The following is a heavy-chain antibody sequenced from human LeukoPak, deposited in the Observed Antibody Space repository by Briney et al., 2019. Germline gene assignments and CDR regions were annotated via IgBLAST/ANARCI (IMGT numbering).Heavy chain of an antibody. V-gene: IGHV3-30*04. Sequence: GGSLSLSCAASGFTLSSYAMHWVRQAPGKGLEWVAVISYDGSNKYYADSVKGRFTISRDNSKNTLYLQMNSLRAEDTAVYYCARDAPITGTTDYFDYWGQGTLVTVSS. CDR3: ARDAPITGTTDYFDY. CDR1: GFTLSSYA. CDR2: ISYDGSNK. D-gene: IGHD1-20*01. J-gene: IGHJ4*02.